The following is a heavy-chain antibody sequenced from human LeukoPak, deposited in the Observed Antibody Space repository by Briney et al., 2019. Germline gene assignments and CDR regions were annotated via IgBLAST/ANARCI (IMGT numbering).Heavy chain of an antibody. CDR1: GGTFISYA. D-gene: IGHD3-22*01. CDR3: ARDGGGVYYYDSSGYYRFDY. CDR2: IIPIFGTA. Sequence: SVKVSCKASGGTFISYAISWVRQAPGQGLEWMGGIIPIFGTANYAQKFQGRVTITADESTSTAYMELSSLRSEDTAVYYCARDGGGVYYYDSSGYYRFDYWGQGTLVTVSS. J-gene: IGHJ4*02. V-gene: IGHV1-69*13.